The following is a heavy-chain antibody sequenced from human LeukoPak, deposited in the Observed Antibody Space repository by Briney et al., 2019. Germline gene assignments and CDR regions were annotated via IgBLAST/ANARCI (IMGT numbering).Heavy chain of an antibody. D-gene: IGHD3-22*01. CDR3: ARGGGYYPLYYFDY. J-gene: IGHJ4*02. CDR2: ISSSGSTI. Sequence: GGSLRLSCAASGFTFSSYEMNWVRQAPGKGLEWVSYISSSGSTIYYADSVKGRFTISRDNAKNSLYLQMNSLRAEDTAVYYCARGGGYYPLYYFDYWGQGTLVTVSS. V-gene: IGHV3-48*03. CDR1: GFTFSSYE.